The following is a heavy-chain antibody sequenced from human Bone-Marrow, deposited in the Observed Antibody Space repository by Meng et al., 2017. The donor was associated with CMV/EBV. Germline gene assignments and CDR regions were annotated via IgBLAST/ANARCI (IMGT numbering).Heavy chain of an antibody. J-gene: IGHJ6*02. V-gene: IGHV3-20*04. CDR3: ARGGRLGYYYGMDV. CDR1: GFTFDDYG. Sequence: GESPKISCAASGFTFDDYGMSWVRQAPGKGLEWVSGINWNGGSTGYADSVKGRFTISRDNAKNSLYLQMNSLRAEDTAVYSCARGGRLGYYYGMDVWGQGTTVTVSS. D-gene: IGHD3-16*01. CDR2: INWNGGST.